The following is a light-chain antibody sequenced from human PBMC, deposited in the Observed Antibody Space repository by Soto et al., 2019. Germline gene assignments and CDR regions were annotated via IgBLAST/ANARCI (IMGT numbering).Light chain of an antibody. V-gene: IGKV3-15*01. J-gene: IGKJ1*01. Sequence: EIVMTQSPATLSVSPGERATLSCRASQSVSGNLAWYQQKPGQAPRLASYGSSTRATGSPARFSGSGSGTESTLTISSLQSEDFAVYYCQQYNNWPPSFGQGTKVEIK. CDR2: GSS. CDR1: QSVSGN. CDR3: QQYNNWPPS.